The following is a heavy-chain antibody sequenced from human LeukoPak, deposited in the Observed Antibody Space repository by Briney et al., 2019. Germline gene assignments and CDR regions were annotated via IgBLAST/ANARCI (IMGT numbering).Heavy chain of an antibody. V-gene: IGHV5-51*01. Sequence: HGESLKISCKGSGYNFTRYWIGWVRQMPGKGLEWMGIVYPGDSDTRYSPSFQGHVTISADKSISTAYLQWSSLKASDTAMYYCARPPIYRSSWYYFDYWGQGTLVTVSS. J-gene: IGHJ4*02. CDR3: ARPPIYRSSWYYFDY. D-gene: IGHD6-13*01. CDR1: GYNFTRYW. CDR2: VYPGDSDT.